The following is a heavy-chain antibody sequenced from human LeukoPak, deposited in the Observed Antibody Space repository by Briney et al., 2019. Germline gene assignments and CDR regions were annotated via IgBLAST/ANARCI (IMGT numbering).Heavy chain of an antibody. D-gene: IGHD4/OR15-4a*01. CDR3: AQVQY. CDR2: ISGSGSLT. J-gene: IGHJ1*01. Sequence: GGSLRLSCAASGFSFSDYEMNWVRQAPGKGLEWLAYISGSGSLTHYADSVKGRFIISRDNAENSVYLQMNSLRVEDTAVYYCAQVQYWGQGTLVTVAS. V-gene: IGHV3-48*03. CDR1: GFSFSDYE.